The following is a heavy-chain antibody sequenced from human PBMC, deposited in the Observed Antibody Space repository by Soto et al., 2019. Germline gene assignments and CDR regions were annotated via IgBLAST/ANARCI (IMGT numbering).Heavy chain of an antibody. CDR3: ARLTVTIGYYYYYMDV. CDR2: IYYSGST. Sequence: PSETLSLTCTVSGGSISSSSYYWGWIRQPPGKGLEWIGSIYYSGSTYYNPSLKSRVTISVDTSKNQFSLKLSSVTAADTAVYYCARLTVTIGYYYYYMDVWGKGTTVTVSS. D-gene: IGHD4-4*01. V-gene: IGHV4-39*01. CDR1: GGSISSSSYY. J-gene: IGHJ6*03.